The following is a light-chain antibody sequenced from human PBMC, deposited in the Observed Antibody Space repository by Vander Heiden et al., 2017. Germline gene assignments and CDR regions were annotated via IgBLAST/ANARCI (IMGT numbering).Light chain of an antibody. CDR2: GNS. CDR1: SSNIGAGYD. CDR3: QSYDSSLSGSV. J-gene: IGLJ3*02. V-gene: IGLV1-40*01. Sequence: QSVLTQPPSVSGAPGQRVTISCTGSSSNIGAGYDVHWYQQLPGTAPKLHIYGNSNRPSGVPDRFSGSKSGTSASLAITGLQAEDEADYYCQSYDSSLSGSVFGGRTKLTVL.